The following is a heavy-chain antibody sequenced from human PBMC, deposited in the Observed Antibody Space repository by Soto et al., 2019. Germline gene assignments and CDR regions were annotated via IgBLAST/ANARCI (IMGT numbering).Heavy chain of an antibody. CDR3: AAGDTRIFITIFGVVFDY. D-gene: IGHD3-3*01. CDR2: FDPEDGET. CDR1: GYTLTELS. J-gene: IGHJ4*02. V-gene: IGHV1-24*01. Sequence: ASVKVSCKVSGYTLTELSMHWVRQAPGKGLEWMGGFDPEDGETIYAQKFQGRVTMTEDTSTDTAYMELSSLRSEDTAVYYCAAGDTRIFITIFGVVFDYWGQGTLVTVSS.